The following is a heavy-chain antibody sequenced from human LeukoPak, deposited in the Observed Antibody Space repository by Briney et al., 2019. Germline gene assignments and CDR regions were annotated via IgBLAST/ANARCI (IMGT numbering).Heavy chain of an antibody. Sequence: SGGSLRLSCAASGFTFSSYSMNWVRQAPGKGLEWVSYISSSSSTIYYADSVKGQFTISRDNAKNSLYLQMNSLRDEDTAVYYCARGGTTVVNRYSFDYWGQGTLVTVSS. J-gene: IGHJ4*02. CDR3: ARGGTTVVNRYSFDY. CDR1: GFTFSSYS. D-gene: IGHD4-23*01. V-gene: IGHV3-48*02. CDR2: ISSSSSTI.